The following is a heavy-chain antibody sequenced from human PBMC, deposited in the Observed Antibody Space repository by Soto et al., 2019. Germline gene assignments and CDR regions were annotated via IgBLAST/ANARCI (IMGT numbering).Heavy chain of an antibody. Sequence: GASVKVSCKASGGTFSSYAISWVRQAPGQGLEWMGGIIPIFGTANYAQKFQGRVTITADESTSTAYMELSSLRSEDTAVYYCASILAYCGGDCYSNNFDYWGKETLVSV. V-gene: IGHV1-69*13. CDR3: ASILAYCGGDCYSNNFDY. D-gene: IGHD2-21*02. CDR1: GGTFSSYA. J-gene: IGHJ4*02. CDR2: IIPIFGTA.